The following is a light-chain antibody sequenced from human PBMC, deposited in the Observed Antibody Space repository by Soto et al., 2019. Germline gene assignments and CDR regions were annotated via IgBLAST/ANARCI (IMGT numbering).Light chain of an antibody. V-gene: IGLV2-23*01. CDR2: EGS. CDR1: SSVVGSYNL. CDR3: CSYAGSSLV. J-gene: IGLJ2*01. Sequence: QSALTQPASVSGSPGQSITISCTGTSSVVGSYNLVSWYQQHPGKAPKLMIYEGSKRPSGVSNRFSGSKSGNTASLTISGLQAEDEADYYCCSYAGSSLVFGGGTKVTVL.